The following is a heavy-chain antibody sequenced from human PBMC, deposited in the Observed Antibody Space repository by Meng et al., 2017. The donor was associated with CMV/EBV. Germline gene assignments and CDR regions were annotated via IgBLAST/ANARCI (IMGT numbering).Heavy chain of an antibody. D-gene: IGHD4-17*01. Sequence: QGQSVSSGVGLRKPVASVKCACKASGDTFHDYYMHWVRQAPGQGLEWRVCINPNCGYTNYAQKFQGRVTMTRDTSISTAYMELSRLRSDDTAVYYCTRDAHLTTVTPNWFDPWGQGTLVTVSS. CDR1: GDTFHDYY. CDR2: INPNCGYT. CDR3: TRDAHLTTVTPNWFDP. J-gene: IGHJ5*02. V-gene: IGHV1-2*02.